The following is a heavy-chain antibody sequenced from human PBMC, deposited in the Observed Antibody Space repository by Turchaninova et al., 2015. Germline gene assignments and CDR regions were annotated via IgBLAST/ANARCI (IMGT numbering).Heavy chain of an antibody. CDR2: IYHRGST. CDR3: TRGLNGDYFYFHH. D-gene: IGHD4-17*01. V-gene: IGHV4-59*01. J-gene: IGHJ1*01. Sequence: QVQLQESGPGLVKPSETLSLTCTVSGGSISKYYWSWIRQPPGKGLEWIAYIYHRGSTNYNPAHKSRFTMSLDTSKNQFSLKLTSVTAADTAVYYCTRGLNGDYFYFHHWGQGTLVTVSS. CDR1: GGSISKYY.